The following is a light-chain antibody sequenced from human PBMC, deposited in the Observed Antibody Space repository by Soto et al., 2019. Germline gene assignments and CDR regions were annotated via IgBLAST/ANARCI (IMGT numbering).Light chain of an antibody. Sequence: EIVLTQSPGTLSLSPGERATLSCRASQSVNSNYLAWYQHKPGQVPRPLIYVASIRAACVPDMLSGSGSGTDFPLTIIRLEPEDYAVYYCQQYGTSPHTFGQGTKLEIK. CDR1: QSVNSNY. V-gene: IGKV3-20*01. CDR3: QQYGTSPHT. J-gene: IGKJ2*01. CDR2: VAS.